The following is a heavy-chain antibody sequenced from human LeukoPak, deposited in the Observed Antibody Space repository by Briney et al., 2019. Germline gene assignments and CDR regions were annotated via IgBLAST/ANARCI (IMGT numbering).Heavy chain of an antibody. CDR2: ISGRGEAI. Sequence: PGGSPRLSCAASGFTFNNHNMDWVRQAPGKGLEWISYISGRGEAIFYADSVQGRFTISRDNAKNSIYLQMNGLTAEDTAVYYCARTYGSGSLDYGGQGTLVTVSS. D-gene: IGHD2-15*01. CDR1: GFTFNNHN. CDR3: ARTYGSGSLDY. J-gene: IGHJ4*02. V-gene: IGHV3-48*01.